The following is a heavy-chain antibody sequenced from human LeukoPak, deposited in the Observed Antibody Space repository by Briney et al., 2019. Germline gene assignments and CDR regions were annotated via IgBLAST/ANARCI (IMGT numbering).Heavy chain of an antibody. CDR3: ARGMYYYGSSGYYYEFGLFDY. Sequence: GASVKVSCKASGYTFTGYYMHWVRQAPGQGLEWMGWINPNSGGTNYAQKFQGRVTMTRDTSISTAYMELSRLRSDDTAVYYCARGMYYYGSSGYYYEFGLFDYWGQGTLVTVSS. CDR1: GYTFTGYY. J-gene: IGHJ4*02. CDR2: INPNSGGT. V-gene: IGHV1-2*02. D-gene: IGHD3-22*01.